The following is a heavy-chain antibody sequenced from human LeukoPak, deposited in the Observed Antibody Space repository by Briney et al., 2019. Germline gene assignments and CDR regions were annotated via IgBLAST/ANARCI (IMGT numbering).Heavy chain of an antibody. D-gene: IGHD4-11*01. CDR2: IIPIFGTA. J-gene: IGHJ6*03. Sequence: GASVKVSCKASGGTFSSYAISWVRQAPGQGLGWMGGIIPIFGTANYAQKFQGRVSITADKSTSTAYMELSSLRSEDTAVYYCARAHDYSNYGDNYYYYMDVWGKGTTVTVSS. CDR1: GGTFSSYA. V-gene: IGHV1-69*06. CDR3: ARAHDYSNYGDNYYYYMDV.